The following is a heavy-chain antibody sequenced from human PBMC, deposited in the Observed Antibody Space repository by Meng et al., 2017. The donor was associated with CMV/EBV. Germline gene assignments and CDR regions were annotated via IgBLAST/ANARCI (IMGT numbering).Heavy chain of an antibody. CDR1: GFTFSDHY. V-gene: IGHV3-72*01. Sequence: GESLKISCAASGFTFSDHYMDWVRQAPGKGLEWVGRTRNRVSSYTTEYAASVKGRFTISREDSKNSLYLQMNSLKTEDTALYYCASSSVDIHFQHWGQGTLVTVSS. D-gene: IGHD2-2*01. CDR2: TRNRVSSYTT. CDR3: ASSSVDIHFQH. J-gene: IGHJ1*01.